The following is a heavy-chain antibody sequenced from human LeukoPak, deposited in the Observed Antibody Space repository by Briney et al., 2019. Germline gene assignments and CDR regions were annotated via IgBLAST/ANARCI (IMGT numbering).Heavy chain of an antibody. J-gene: IGHJ4*02. Sequence: ASVTVSCQASGYIFTSYGLTWVRQAPGQGLEWMGWINTDTGDTEYAQRFQGRVVMTIDTSTSTAYMDLRSLTSDDTAVYYCARDLGEGARRNLDYWGQGTLVADSS. CDR3: ARDLGEGARRNLDY. CDR1: GYIFTSYG. D-gene: IGHD1-14*01. V-gene: IGHV1-18*01. CDR2: INTDTGDT.